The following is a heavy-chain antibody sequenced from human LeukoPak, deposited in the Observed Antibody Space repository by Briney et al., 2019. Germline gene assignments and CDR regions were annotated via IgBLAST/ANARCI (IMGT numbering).Heavy chain of an antibody. J-gene: IGHJ4*02. CDR1: GFTLSSYE. CDR3: VGRFLEWSDD. V-gene: IGHV3-48*03. D-gene: IGHD3-3*01. CDR2: ISSSGTTI. Sequence: PGGSLRLSCAVPGFTLSSYEINWVRQAPGKGLEWVSYISSSGTTIYYADSVKGRFTISRDNAKNSLYLQMNSLRAEDTAVYYCVGRFLEWSDDWGQGTLVTVSS.